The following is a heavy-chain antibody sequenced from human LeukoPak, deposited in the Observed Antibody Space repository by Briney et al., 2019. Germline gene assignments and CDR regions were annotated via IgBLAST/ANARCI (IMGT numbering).Heavy chain of an antibody. J-gene: IGHJ4*02. CDR1: GGSISSYY. D-gene: IGHD6-13*01. CDR3: ARATTPGIAEY. V-gene: IGHV4-59*01. CDR2: IYYSGST. Sequence: PSETLSLTCTVSGGSISSYYWSWIRQPPGKGLEWIGYIYYSGSTNYNPSLKSRVTISVDTSKNQFSLKLSSVTAADTAVYYCARATTPGIAEYWGQGTLVTVSS.